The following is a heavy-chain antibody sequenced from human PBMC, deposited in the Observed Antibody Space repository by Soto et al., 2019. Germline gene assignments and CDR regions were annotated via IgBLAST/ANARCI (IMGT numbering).Heavy chain of an antibody. V-gene: IGHV3-23*01. CDR2: I. D-gene: IGHD6-19*01. J-gene: IGHJ4*02. CDR3: AKEYEYSSGWERIDY. CDR1: GFTFSSYA. Sequence: EVQLLEYGGGLVQPGGSLRLSCAASGFTFSSYAMSWVRQAPGKGLEWVSAIKGRFTISRDNSKNTLYLQMNSLRAEDTAVYYCAKEYEYSSGWERIDYWGQGTLVTVSS.